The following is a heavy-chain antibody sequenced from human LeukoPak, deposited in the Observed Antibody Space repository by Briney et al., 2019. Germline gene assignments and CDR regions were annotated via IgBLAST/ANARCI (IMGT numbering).Heavy chain of an antibody. J-gene: IGHJ4*02. CDR1: EFIFAKYN. CDR2: ISDDGTYK. CDR3: TRDQGNG. Sequence: PGGSLRLSCTASEFIFAKYNMFWVRQAPGKGLEWVAIISDDGTYKNYADSVKGRFTMSRDNSKNTLYLEMNSLRTEDTAVYYCTRDQGNGWGQGTLVVVSS. V-gene: IGHV3-30-3*01. D-gene: IGHD2-8*01.